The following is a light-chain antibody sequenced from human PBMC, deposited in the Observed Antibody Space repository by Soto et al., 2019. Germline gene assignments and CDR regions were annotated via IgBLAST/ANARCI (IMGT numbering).Light chain of an antibody. J-gene: IGLJ2*01. CDR3: ATWDDSLGGAVV. CDR1: SSNIGSNY. Sequence: QYVRTQPPSASGTPGQRVTISCSGSSSNIGSNYVYWYQQFPGTAPKLLIYKDDQRPSGVPGRFSGSKSGTSASLAISGLRSEDEADYYCATWDDSLGGAVVFGGGTKVTVL. V-gene: IGLV1-47*01. CDR2: KDD.